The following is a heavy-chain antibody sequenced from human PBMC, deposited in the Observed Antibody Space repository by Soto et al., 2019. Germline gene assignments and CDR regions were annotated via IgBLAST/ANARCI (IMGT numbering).Heavy chain of an antibody. J-gene: IGHJ4*02. D-gene: IGHD6-13*01. CDR2: VIPIFDMT. CDR3: ARDRATSNWPNFDF. Sequence: QVQLVQSGSEVKKPGSSVKVSCKASGDTFSIYTISWVRQAPGQGLEWMGRVIPIFDMTTYAQRFQGRLTITADKSTTTVYMELSSLRSEDTAVYYCARDRATSNWPNFDFWGQGTLVTVSS. V-gene: IGHV1-69*02. CDR1: GDTFSIYT.